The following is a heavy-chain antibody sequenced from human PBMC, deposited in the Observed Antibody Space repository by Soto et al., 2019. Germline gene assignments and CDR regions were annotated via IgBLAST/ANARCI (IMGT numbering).Heavy chain of an antibody. CDR1: RLTLSRYT. J-gene: IGHJ2*01. CDR3: VRGGTMVTTIGDQ. CDR2: ISRSGVTI. V-gene: IGHV3-48*02. D-gene: IGHD5-18*01. Sequence: EVHLLESGGGLVQSGGSLRLSCAASRLTLSRYTMNWVRQAPGQGLEWMSSISRSGVTIYYAESVRGRFTISRDNTKNSRFIQKSTLRDADTAAYYCVRGGTMVTTIGDQWGRGTLVPVS.